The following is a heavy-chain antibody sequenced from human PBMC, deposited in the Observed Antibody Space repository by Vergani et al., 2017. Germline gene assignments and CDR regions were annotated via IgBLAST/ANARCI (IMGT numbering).Heavy chain of an antibody. D-gene: IGHD7-27*01. CDR3: TTDRPNWGTPYDYYGMDV. V-gene: IGHV3-15*01. Sequence: EVQLVESGGGLVKPGGSLRLSCAASGFTFSNAWMSWVRQAQGKGLEWVGRIKRKTDGGTTDYAAPVKGRFTISRDDSKNTLYLQMNSLKTEDTAVYYCTTDRPNWGTPYDYYGMDVWGQGTTVTVSS. J-gene: IGHJ6*02. CDR1: GFTFSNAW. CDR2: IKRKTDGGTT.